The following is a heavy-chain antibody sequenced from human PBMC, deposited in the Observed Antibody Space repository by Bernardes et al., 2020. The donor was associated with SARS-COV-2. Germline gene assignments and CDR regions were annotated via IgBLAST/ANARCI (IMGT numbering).Heavy chain of an antibody. J-gene: IGHJ4*02. D-gene: IGHD3-22*01. Sequence: SEPLSLTCTLSGGSVSSVSYYWSWLLQPPGKGLEWIGYIYNSGSYSESTDYNPSLKGRVTISAVASKNQFSLKVYSVTAADTAVYYCARADYYDSSGVYDRQGYYFDSWGQGTLVTVSS. CDR1: GGSVSSVSYY. CDR3: ARADYYDSSGVYDRQGYYFDS. V-gene: IGHV4-61*01. CDR2: IYNSGSYSEST.